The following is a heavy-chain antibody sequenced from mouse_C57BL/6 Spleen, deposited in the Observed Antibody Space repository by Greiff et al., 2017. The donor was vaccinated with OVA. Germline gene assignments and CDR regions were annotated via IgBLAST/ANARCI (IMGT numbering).Heavy chain of an antibody. V-gene: IGHV5-17*01. CDR3: ARRRRGTVVEDFDV. D-gene: IGHD1-1*01. CDR2: ISSGSSTI. Sequence: EVQVVESGGGLVKPGGSLKLSCAASGFTFSDYGMHWVRQAPEKGLEWVAYISSGSSTIYYADTVKGRFTISRDNAKNTLFLQMTSLGSEDTAMYYCARRRRGTVVEDFDVWGTGTTVTVSS. J-gene: IGHJ1*03. CDR1: GFTFSDYG.